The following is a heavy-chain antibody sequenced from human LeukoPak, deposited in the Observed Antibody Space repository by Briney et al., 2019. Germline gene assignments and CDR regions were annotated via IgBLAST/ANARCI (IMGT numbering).Heavy chain of an antibody. D-gene: IGHD3-3*01. Sequence: GGSLRLSCAASGFIFSSYGMYWVRQPPGKGLEWVAFIQYDGSHNEYADSVKGRFTISRDTSKNTLYLQMNSLRDADTAVYYCAKGGTIFGVVIESSYYFDHWGQGTLVTVSS. V-gene: IGHV3-30*02. J-gene: IGHJ4*02. CDR1: GFIFSSYG. CDR3: AKGGTIFGVVIESSYYFDH. CDR2: IQYDGSHN.